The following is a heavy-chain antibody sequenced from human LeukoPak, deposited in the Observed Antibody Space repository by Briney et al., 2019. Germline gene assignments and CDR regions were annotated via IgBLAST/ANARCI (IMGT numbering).Heavy chain of an antibody. J-gene: IGHJ6*04. Sequence: GGSLRLSCAASGFTFSSYEMNWVRQAPGKGLEWVSYISSSGSTIYYADSVKGRFTIFRDNAKNSLYLQMNSLRAEDTAVYYCARDSRDENGEYYYGMDVWGKGTTVTVSS. V-gene: IGHV3-48*03. CDR1: GFTFSSYE. CDR2: ISSSGSTI. CDR3: ARDSRDENGEYYYGMDV. D-gene: IGHD1-1*01.